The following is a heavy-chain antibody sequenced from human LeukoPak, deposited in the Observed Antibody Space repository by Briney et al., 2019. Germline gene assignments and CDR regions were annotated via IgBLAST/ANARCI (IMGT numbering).Heavy chain of an antibody. Sequence: PGGSLRLSCAASGFTFSSYWMHWVRQAPGKGLVWVSRINTDGSSTSYADSVKGRFTISRDNAKNTLYLQMNSLRAEDTAVYYCARESVGGSGWYVGIDYWGQGTLVTVSS. CDR2: INTDGSST. CDR1: GFTFSSYW. J-gene: IGHJ4*02. CDR3: ARESVGGSGWYVGIDY. V-gene: IGHV3-74*01. D-gene: IGHD6-19*01.